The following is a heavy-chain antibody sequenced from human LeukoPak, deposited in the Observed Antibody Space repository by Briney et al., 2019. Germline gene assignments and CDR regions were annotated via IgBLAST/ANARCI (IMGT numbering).Heavy chain of an antibody. J-gene: IGHJ4*02. Sequence: GGSLRLSCAASGFTFDDYGMSWVRQAPGKGLEWVSGINWNGGSTGYADSVKGRFTISRDNSKNTLYLQMNSLRAEDTAVYYCAKIGGYYGGNMGSIDYWGQGTLVTVSS. D-gene: IGHD4-23*01. V-gene: IGHV3-20*04. CDR1: GFTFDDYG. CDR3: AKIGGYYGGNMGSIDY. CDR2: INWNGGST.